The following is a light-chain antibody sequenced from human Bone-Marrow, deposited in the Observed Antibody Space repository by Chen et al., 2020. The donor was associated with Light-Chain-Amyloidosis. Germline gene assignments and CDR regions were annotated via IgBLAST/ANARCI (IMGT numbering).Light chain of an antibody. V-gene: IGLV2-14*03. Sequence: QSALTQPASVSGSPGQSITISCTGTSSDVGGYKYVSWFQQHPGKGPKLMSFDVSNRPSGVSNRFSGSKSGNTASLTISGLQAEDEADYYCNSYTSSGTYVFGTGTKVTVL. CDR3: NSYTSSGTYV. CDR2: DVS. J-gene: IGLJ1*01. CDR1: SSDVGGYKY.